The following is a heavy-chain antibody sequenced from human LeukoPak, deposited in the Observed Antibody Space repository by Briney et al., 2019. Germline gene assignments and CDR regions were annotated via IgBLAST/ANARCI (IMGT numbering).Heavy chain of an antibody. CDR2: ICYSGST. CDR1: GGSISSYY. J-gene: IGHJ4*02. Sequence: SETLSLTCTVSGGSISSYYWSWIRQPPGKGLEWIGYICYSGSTNYNPSLKSRVTISVDTSKNQFSLKLSSVTAADTAVYYCARDRHSSGWYGDFDYWGQGTLVTVSS. V-gene: IGHV4-59*12. D-gene: IGHD6-19*01. CDR3: ARDRHSSGWYGDFDY.